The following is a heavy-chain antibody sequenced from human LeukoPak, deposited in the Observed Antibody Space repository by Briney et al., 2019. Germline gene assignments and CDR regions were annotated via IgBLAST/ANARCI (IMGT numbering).Heavy chain of an antibody. CDR2: IYSGGST. CDR3: ARGRSSGWYGVGAFNI. CDR1: GFSVSHNY. J-gene: IGHJ3*02. D-gene: IGHD6-19*01. V-gene: IGHV3-53*01. Sequence: GGSLRLSCAASGFSVSHNYMSWVRQAPGKGLEWVSIIYSGGSTYYADSVKGRFTISRDNAKNSLYLQMNSLRAEDTAVYYCARGRSSGWYGVGAFNIWGQGTMVTVSS.